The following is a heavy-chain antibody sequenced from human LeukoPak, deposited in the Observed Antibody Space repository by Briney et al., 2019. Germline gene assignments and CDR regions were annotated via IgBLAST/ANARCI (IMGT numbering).Heavy chain of an antibody. D-gene: IGHD3-10*01. Sequence: SETLSLTCSVSGGSISNYYWNWIRQPPGKGLEWIGSISYSGSTNYNPSLESRVTISVDTSKNQISLKVSSVTAADMAIYYCARAPERWYSYGSYTYHYMDVWGRGTTVTVSS. V-gene: IGHV4-59*01. CDR3: ARAPERWYSYGSYTYHYMDV. J-gene: IGHJ6*03. CDR1: GGSISNYY. CDR2: ISYSGST.